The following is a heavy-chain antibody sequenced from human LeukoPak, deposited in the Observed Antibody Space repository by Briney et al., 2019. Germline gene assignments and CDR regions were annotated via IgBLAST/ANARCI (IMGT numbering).Heavy chain of an antibody. D-gene: IGHD6-13*01. CDR1: GFTFSSYA. CDR2: ISYDGSNK. CDR3: AGGIAAALT. Sequence: PGGSLRLSCAASGFTFSSYAMHWVRQAPGKGLEWVAVISYDGSNKYYADSVKGRFTISRDSSKNTLYLQMNSLRAEDTAVYYCAGGIAAALTWGQGTLVTVSS. J-gene: IGHJ5*02. V-gene: IGHV3-30-3*01.